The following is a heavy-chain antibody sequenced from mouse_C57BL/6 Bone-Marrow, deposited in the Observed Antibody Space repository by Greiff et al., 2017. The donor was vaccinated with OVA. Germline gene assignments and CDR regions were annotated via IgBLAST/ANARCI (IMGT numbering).Heavy chain of an antibody. D-gene: IGHD1-1*01. V-gene: IGHV2-5*01. J-gene: IGHJ4*01. CDR1: GFSLTSYG. CDR2: IWRGGST. Sequence: QVQLKESGPGLVQPSQSLSITCTVSGFSLTSYGVHWVRQSPGKGLEWLGVIWRGGSTDYNAAFMSRLSITKDNSKSQVFFKMNSLQADDTAIYXCAKGVVHLQCRSYDAMGNSGQRASVTVSS. CDR3: AKGVVHLQCRSYDAMGN.